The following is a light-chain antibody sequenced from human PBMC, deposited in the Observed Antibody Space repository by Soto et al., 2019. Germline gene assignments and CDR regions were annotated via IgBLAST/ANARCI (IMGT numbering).Light chain of an antibody. V-gene: IGKV1-39*01. CDR1: QGVSAY. CDR3: QQSYIAPRT. CDR2: AAA. Sequence: DIQMTQSPSSLSASVGDRVSITCRASQGVSAYLLWYQQTQGKAPKLLIYAAASLQSGVPSRFSGSGSGADFTLTISSLQPEDFATYFCQQSYIAPRTFGQGTKVEIK. J-gene: IGKJ1*01.